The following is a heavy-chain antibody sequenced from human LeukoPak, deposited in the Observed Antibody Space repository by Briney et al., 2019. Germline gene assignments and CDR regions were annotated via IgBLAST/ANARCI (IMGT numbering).Heavy chain of an antibody. CDR2: ISGSGGST. Sequence: GPLRLSCAASGFTFTSYAMSWVRQAPGQGLERVSAISGSGGSTYYADSVKGRFTISRDNSKNTLYLQMNSLRAEDTAVYYCARVKWLYDCWGQGTLVTVSS. CDR1: GFTFTSYA. CDR3: ARVKWLYDC. V-gene: IGHV3-23*01. J-gene: IGHJ4*02. D-gene: IGHD2-15*01.